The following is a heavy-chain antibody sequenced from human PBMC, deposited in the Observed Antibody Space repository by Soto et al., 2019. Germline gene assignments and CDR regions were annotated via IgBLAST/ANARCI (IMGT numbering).Heavy chain of an antibody. V-gene: IGHV1-58*01. CDR2: IVVGSGNT. CDR1: GFTFTSSA. CDR3: AVVDTAMVNYGMDV. D-gene: IGHD5-18*01. J-gene: IGHJ6*02. Sequence: SVKVSCKASGFTFTSSAVQWVRQARGQRLEWIGWIVVGSGNTNYAQKFQERVTITRDMSTSTAYMELSSLRSEDTAVYYCAVVDTAMVNYGMDVWGQGTTVTVSS.